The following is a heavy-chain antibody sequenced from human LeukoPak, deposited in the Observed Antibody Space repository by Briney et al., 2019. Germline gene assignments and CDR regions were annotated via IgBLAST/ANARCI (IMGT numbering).Heavy chain of an antibody. CDR2: IKQDGSEK. CDR3: ASTDFWSGSPLDY. V-gene: IGHV3-7*01. J-gene: IGHJ4*02. Sequence: GGSLRLSCAASRFPFSSYSMNWVRQAPGKGLEWVANIKQDGSEKYYVDSVKGRFTISRDNAKNSLYLQMNSLRAEDTAVYYCASTDFWSGSPLDYWGQGTLVTVSS. D-gene: IGHD3-3*01. CDR1: RFPFSSYS.